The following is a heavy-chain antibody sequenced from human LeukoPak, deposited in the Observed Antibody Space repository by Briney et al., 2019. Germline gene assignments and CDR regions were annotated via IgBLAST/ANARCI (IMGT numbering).Heavy chain of an antibody. CDR1: GFTFSSYW. Sequence: GGSLRLSCAASGFTFSSYWMSWVRQAPGKGLEWVANIKQDGSEKYYVDSVKGRFTISRDNAKNSLYLQMNSLRAEDTAVYYCARVPASPGVYYFDYWGQGTLVTVSS. CDR3: ARVPASPGVYYFDY. J-gene: IGHJ4*02. V-gene: IGHV3-7*01. CDR2: IKQDGSEK.